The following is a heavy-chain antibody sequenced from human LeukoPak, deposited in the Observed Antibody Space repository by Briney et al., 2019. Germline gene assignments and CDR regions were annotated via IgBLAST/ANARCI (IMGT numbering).Heavy chain of an antibody. CDR3: ARDSSAPLPLGMDV. Sequence: ASVKVPCKASGYTFTSYGISWVQQAPGQGLEWMGWISAYNGNTNYAQKIQGRVTMTTDTSTSTAYMELRSLRSDDTAVYYCARDSSAPLPLGMDVWGQGTTVTVS. J-gene: IGHJ6*02. CDR2: ISAYNGNT. CDR1: GYTFTSYG. V-gene: IGHV1-18*01. D-gene: IGHD3-10*01.